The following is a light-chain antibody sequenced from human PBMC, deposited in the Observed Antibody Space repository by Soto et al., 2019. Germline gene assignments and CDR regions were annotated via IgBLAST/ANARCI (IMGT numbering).Light chain of an antibody. V-gene: IGKV3-15*01. CDR3: QQYNTWPPWT. CDR2: DAS. Sequence: EMVMTQSPATLSVSPGERATLSCRASQSVGSSLAWYQQKRGQAPRLVIFDASTRATGFPARFSGSGSATEFTLTISSLQSEDSAVYYCQQYNTWPPWTFGQGTKVEIK. CDR1: QSVGSS. J-gene: IGKJ1*01.